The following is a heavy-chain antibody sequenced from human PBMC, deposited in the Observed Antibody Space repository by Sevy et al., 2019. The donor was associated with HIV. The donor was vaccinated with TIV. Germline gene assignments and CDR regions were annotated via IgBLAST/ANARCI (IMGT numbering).Heavy chain of an antibody. CDR2: IKQDGSEK. CDR3: ARAAKSGYDQTYFDY. V-gene: IGHV3-7*01. Sequence: GGSLRLSCAASGFTFSSYWMSWVRQAPGKGLEWVANIKQDGSEKYYVDSVKGRFTISRDNAKNSLYLQMNSLRAEDTAVYYCARAAKSGYDQTYFDYWGQGTLVTVPS. D-gene: IGHD5-12*01. CDR1: GFTFSSYW. J-gene: IGHJ4*02.